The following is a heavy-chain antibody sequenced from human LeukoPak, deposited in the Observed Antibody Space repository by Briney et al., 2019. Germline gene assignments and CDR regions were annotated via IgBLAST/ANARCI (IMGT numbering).Heavy chain of an antibody. V-gene: IGHV4-39*01. CDR1: GGSNSSGGYY. J-gene: IGHJ4*02. D-gene: IGHD6-19*01. Sequence: PSETLSLTCTVSGGSNSSGGYYWDWIRQPPGKGLEWIGSIYYSGSTYYNPSLKSRVTISVDTSKNQFSLKLSSVTAADTAVCYCARLHPQYSSGWYWGQGTLVTVSS. CDR3: ARLHPQYSSGWY. CDR2: IYYSGST.